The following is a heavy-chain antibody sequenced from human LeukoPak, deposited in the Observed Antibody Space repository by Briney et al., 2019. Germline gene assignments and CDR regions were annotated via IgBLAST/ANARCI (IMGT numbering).Heavy chain of an antibody. Sequence: ASVKVSCKASGGTFSSYAISWVRQAPGQGLEWMGRIIPILGIANYAQKFQGRVTITADKSTSTAYMELSSLRSEDTAVYYCAQWLVPLNYFDCWGQGTLVTVSS. V-gene: IGHV1-69*04. D-gene: IGHD6-19*01. CDR1: GGTFSSYA. J-gene: IGHJ4*02. CDR3: AQWLVPLNYFDC. CDR2: IIPILGIA.